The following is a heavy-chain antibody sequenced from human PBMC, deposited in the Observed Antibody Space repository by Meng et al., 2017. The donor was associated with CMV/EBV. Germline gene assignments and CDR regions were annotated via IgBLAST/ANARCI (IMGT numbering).Heavy chain of an antibody. J-gene: IGHJ6*02. CDR2: IIPIFGTA. CDR1: GGTFSSYA. CDR3: SRAYLTRPYGMDV. Sequence: SVTVSCQDSGGTFSSYAISWVRQDPGQGIEWMGVIIPIFGTANYAQKFQGRVTIHTDESTSTDYMELSSLRSEDTAVYYCSRAYLTRPYGMDVWGQGTTVTVSS. D-gene: IGHD4/OR15-4a*01. V-gene: IGHV1-69*05.